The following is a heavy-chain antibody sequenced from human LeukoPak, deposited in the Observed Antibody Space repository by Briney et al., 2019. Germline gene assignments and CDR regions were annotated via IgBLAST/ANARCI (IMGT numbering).Heavy chain of an antibody. V-gene: IGHV4-31*03. Sequence: SETLSLTCTVSGGSISSGVYYWSWIRQHPGKGLEWIGYIYYSGSTYYNPSLKSRVTISVDTSKNQFSLKLSSVTAADTAVYYCARDVAGRYYYEGFDYWGQGTLVTVSS. CDR2: IYYSGST. CDR3: ARDVAGRYYYEGFDY. CDR1: GGSISSGVYY. J-gene: IGHJ4*02. D-gene: IGHD3-22*01.